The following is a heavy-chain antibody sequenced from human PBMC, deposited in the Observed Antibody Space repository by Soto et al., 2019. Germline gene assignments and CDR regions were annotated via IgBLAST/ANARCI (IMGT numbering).Heavy chain of an antibody. D-gene: IGHD4-17*01. Sequence: QVQLQESGPGLVKPSQTLSLTCTVSGGSISSGGYYWSWIRQHPGQGLEWIGYIYYSGSTYYNPSLKSRVTISVDTSKNQFSLKLSSVTAADTAVYYCARMGDYGDYYYYGMDVWGQGTTVTVSS. CDR3: ARMGDYGDYYYYGMDV. J-gene: IGHJ6*02. CDR2: IYYSGST. V-gene: IGHV4-31*03. CDR1: GGSISSGGYY.